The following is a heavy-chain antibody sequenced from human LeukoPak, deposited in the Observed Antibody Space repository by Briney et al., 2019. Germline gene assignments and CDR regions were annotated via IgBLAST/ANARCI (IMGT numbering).Heavy chain of an antibody. J-gene: IGHJ4*02. Sequence: GGSLRLSCAASGFTLSSYWMHWVRQAPGKGLVWVSRINSDGSSTSYADSVKGRFTTSRDNAKNTLYLQMNSLRAEDTAVYYCARGTGFGELSDYWGQGTLVTVSS. CDR3: ARGTGFGELSDY. V-gene: IGHV3-74*01. D-gene: IGHD3-10*01. CDR1: GFTLSSYW. CDR2: INSDGSST.